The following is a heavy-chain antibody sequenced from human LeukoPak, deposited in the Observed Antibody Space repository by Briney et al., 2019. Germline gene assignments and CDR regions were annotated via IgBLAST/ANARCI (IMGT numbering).Heavy chain of an antibody. CDR1: GFTFSSYS. J-gene: IGHJ5*02. V-gene: IGHV3-21*01. CDR3: ARMDSGSYYLWFDP. D-gene: IGHD1-26*01. CDR2: ISSSSSYI. Sequence: PGGSLRLSCAASGFTFSSYSMNWVRQAPGKGLEWVSSISSSSSYIYYADSVKGRFTISRDSAKNSLYLQMNSLRAEDTAVYYCARMDSGSYYLWFDPWGQGTLVTVSS.